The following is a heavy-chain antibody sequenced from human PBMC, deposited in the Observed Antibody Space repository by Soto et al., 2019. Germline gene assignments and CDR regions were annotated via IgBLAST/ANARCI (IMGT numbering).Heavy chain of an antibody. V-gene: IGHV3-11*01. J-gene: IGHJ4*02. D-gene: IGHD3-3*01. CDR2: ISISGSNI. CDR1: GFTFNDYY. Sequence: ESGGGLVKPGGSLRLSCAASGFTFNDYYMTWIRQAPGKGLEWISYISISGSNIHYADSVKGRFTISRDNAKKSLYLQMDSLRAEDTAVYFCARGWRYDFWGGYFEFWGQGALVTVSS. CDR3: ARGWRYDFWGGYFEF.